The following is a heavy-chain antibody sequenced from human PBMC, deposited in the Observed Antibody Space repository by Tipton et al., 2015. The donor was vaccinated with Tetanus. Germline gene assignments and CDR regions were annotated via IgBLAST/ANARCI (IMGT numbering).Heavy chain of an antibody. D-gene: IGHD6-19*01. V-gene: IGHV1-8*01. J-gene: IGHJ6*02. Sequence: QLVQSGAEVKKPGASVKVSCKASGYTFTSYDINWVRQATGQGLEWMGWMNPNSGNTGYAQKFQGRVTMTRNTSISTAYMELSSLRSEDTAVYYCARGRGYSSGWGPAYYYYGMDVWGQGTTVTVSS. CDR3: ARGRGYSSGWGPAYYYYGMDV. CDR2: MNPNSGNT. CDR1: GYTFTSYD.